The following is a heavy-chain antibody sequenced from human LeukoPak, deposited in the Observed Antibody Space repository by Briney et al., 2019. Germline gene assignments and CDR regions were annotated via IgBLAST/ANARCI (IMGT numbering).Heavy chain of an antibody. CDR1: GGSFSDYY. D-gene: IGHD3-10*01. J-gene: IGHJ6*03. Sequence: TSETLSLTCAVYGGSFSDYYWSWIRQPPGKGLEWIGEINHSGSTNYNPSLKSRVTISVDTSKNQFSLKLSSVTAADTAVYYCARGRVYYYGSGSYGSYMDVWGKGTTVTVSS. CDR3: ARGRVYYYGSGSYGSYMDV. CDR2: INHSGST. V-gene: IGHV4-34*01.